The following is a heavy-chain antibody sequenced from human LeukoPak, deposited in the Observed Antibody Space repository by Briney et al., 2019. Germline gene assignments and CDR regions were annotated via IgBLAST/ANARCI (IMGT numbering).Heavy chain of an antibody. J-gene: IGHJ4*02. V-gene: IGHV3-13*01. D-gene: IGHD6-19*01. CDR1: GFTFIDYD. Sequence: GGSLRLSCAASGFTFIDYDMHWVRQVIGKGLEWVSAIGIRGDTHYSGSVKGRFTISREIAESSLYLQMNSLRAEDTAVYYCARGGIQVSGIDEFDYWGQGTLVTVSS. CDR3: ARGGIQVSGIDEFDY. CDR2: IGIRGDT.